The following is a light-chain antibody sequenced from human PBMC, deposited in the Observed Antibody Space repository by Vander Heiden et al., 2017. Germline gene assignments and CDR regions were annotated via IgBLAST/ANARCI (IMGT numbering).Light chain of an antibody. Sequence: DVVLTQSPDPLAVSLGERATINCKSSQSVLYSSNNKNYLAWYQQKPGQPPKLLIYWASTRESGVPDRFSGSGSGTDFTLTISSLQAEDVAVYYCQQDDSTPQTFGQGTKLEIK. CDR2: WAS. CDR3: QQDDSTPQT. J-gene: IGKJ2*01. CDR1: QSVLYSSNNKNY. V-gene: IGKV4-1*01.